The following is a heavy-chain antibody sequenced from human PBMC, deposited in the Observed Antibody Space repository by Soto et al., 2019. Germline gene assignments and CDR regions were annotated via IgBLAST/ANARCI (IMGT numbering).Heavy chain of an antibody. V-gene: IGHV2-70*11. Sequence: GSGPTLVNPTQTLTLTCTFSGFSLSTSGMCVSWIRQPPGKALEWLARIDWDDDKYYSTSLKTRLTISKDTSKNQVVLTMTNMDPVDTATYYCARIRVGYCSGGSCYPTLDYWGQGTLVTVSS. CDR3: ARIRVGYCSGGSCYPTLDY. CDR1: GFSLSTSGMC. D-gene: IGHD2-15*01. J-gene: IGHJ4*02. CDR2: IDWDDDK.